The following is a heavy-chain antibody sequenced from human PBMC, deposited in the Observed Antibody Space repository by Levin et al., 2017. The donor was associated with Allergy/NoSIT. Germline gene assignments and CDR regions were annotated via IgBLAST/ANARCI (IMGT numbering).Heavy chain of an antibody. V-gene: IGHV1-2*02. J-gene: IGHJ4*02. CDR3: ARGIASVWTIRTSFRCSGGSCYLV. CDR1: GYTFTDYY. CDR2: INPKTGGR. D-gene: IGHD2-15*01. Sequence: ASVKVSCKASGYTFTDYYMHWVRQAPGQGLEYMGWINPKTGGRNYAHTFQGRVSMTRDTSISTAYMELNRLTFDDTAVYFCARGIASVWTIRTSFRCSGGSCYLVWGQGTLVTVSS.